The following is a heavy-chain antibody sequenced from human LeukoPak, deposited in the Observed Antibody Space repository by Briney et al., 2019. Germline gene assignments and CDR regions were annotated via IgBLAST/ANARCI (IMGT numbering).Heavy chain of an antibody. D-gene: IGHD6-13*01. CDR3: ARGCAWSPSGYNYYMDV. CDR1: GYTFTSYD. CDR2: MNPNSGNT. V-gene: IGHV1-8*03. Sequence: ASVKVSCKASGYTFTSYDINWVRQATGQGLEWMGWMNPNSGNTGYAQKFQGRVTITRNTSISTAYMELSSLRSEDTAVYYCARGCAWSPSGYNYYMDVWGKGTTVTVSS. J-gene: IGHJ6*03.